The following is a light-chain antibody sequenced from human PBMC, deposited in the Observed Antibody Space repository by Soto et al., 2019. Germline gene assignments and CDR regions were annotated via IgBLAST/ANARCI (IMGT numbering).Light chain of an antibody. CDR3: QSYDSSLSGV. CDR2: GNS. J-gene: IGLJ2*01. V-gene: IGLV1-40*01. Sequence: QSVLTQPPSVSGAPGQRVTISCTGSSSNIGAGYDVHWYQQLPGTAPKLLIYGNSNRPSGVPDRFSGSKSGTSASLAINGLQAEDEADYYCQSYDSSLSGVFGGGTKVTVL. CDR1: SSNIGAGYD.